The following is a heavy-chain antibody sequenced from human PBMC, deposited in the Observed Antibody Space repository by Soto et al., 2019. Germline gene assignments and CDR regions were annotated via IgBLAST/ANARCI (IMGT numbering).Heavy chain of an antibody. D-gene: IGHD2-2*02. CDR3: AKDKYTRSARLVGRVFDY. V-gene: IGHV3-30*18. Sequence: QVQLVESGGGVVQPGRSLRLSCAASGFTFSSYGMHWVRQAPGKGLEWVAVISYDGSNKYYADSVKGRFTISRDNSKNTLYLQRNSLRAEDTAVYYCAKDKYTRSARLVGRVFDYRGQGTLVTVSS. CDR2: ISYDGSNK. J-gene: IGHJ4*02. CDR1: GFTFSSYG.